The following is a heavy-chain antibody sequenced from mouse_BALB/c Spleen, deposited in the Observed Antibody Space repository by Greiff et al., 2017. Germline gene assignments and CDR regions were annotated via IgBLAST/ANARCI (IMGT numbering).Heavy chain of an antibody. J-gene: IGHJ4*01. CDR3: ARRGLPLYYAMDY. CDR1: GYSITSDYA. CDR2: ISYSGST. Sequence: EVKLMESGPGLVKPSQSLSLTCTVTGYSITSDYAWNWIRQFPGNKLEWMGYISYSGSTSYNPSLKSRISITRDTSKNQFFLQLNSVTTEDTATYYCARRGLPLYYAMDYWGQGTSVTVSS. D-gene: IGHD2-2*01. V-gene: IGHV3-2*02.